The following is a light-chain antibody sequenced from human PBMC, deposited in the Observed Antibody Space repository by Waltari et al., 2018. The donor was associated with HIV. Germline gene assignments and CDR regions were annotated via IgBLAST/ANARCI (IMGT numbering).Light chain of an antibody. Sequence: QSALTQPPSVSGAPGQRVTISCTGNRSNIGAGYFVHWYQHLPGTAPNLLVYRDINRPSGVPDRFSGSKSGTSASLVITGLQAEDEADYYCQSYDSSLRASVFGGGTKLTVL. CDR3: QSYDSSLRASV. J-gene: IGLJ2*01. CDR1: RSNIGAGYF. CDR2: RDI. V-gene: IGLV1-40*01.